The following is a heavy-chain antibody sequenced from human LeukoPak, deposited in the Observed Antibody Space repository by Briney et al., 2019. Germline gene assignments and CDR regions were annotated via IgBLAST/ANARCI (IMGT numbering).Heavy chain of an antibody. CDR1: AGSISSSGYY. D-gene: IGHD6-19*01. J-gene: IGHJ4*02. V-gene: IGHV4-39*01. CDR3: AKHERRAVEFFDY. Sequence: SESLSLTCSVSAGSISSSGYYWGWLRQAPGKGLEWTRRIYYSGSTYYNPSLKRRVTLSVDTSKNQFSLKLSSRTAADTAVYYCAKHERRAVEFFDYWGQGTLVTVSS. CDR2: IYYSGST.